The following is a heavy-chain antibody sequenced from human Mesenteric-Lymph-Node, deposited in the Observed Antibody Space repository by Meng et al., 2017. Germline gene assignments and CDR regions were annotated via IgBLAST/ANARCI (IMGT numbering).Heavy chain of an antibody. CDR1: GDSIRSGGYS. CDR2: FYYSGST. J-gene: IGHJ4*02. Sequence: QLQLQESGSGLVKPSQTLSLTGAVSGDSIRSGGYSWSWIRQPPGKGLEWIGYFYYSGSTYYNPSLKSRVTISVDTSKNQFSLKLSSVTAADTAVYYCARVRVYGDIDYCGQGTLVTVSS. D-gene: IGHD4-17*01. V-gene: IGHV4-30-2*05. CDR3: ARVRVYGDIDY.